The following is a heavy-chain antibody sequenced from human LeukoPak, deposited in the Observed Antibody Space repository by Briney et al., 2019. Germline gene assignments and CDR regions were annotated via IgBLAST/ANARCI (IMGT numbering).Heavy chain of an antibody. J-gene: IGHJ4*02. V-gene: IGHV3-20*04. CDR1: GFTFDDYG. D-gene: IGHD2-15*01. CDR2: INWNGGST. CDR3: ARDVAGYCSGGSCYSLYYFDY. Sequence: AGGSLRLSCAASGFTFDDYGMSWVRQAPGKGLEWVSGINWNGGSTGYADSVKGRFTISRDNAKNSLYLQMNSLRAEDTALYYCARDVAGYCSGGSCYSLYYFDYWGQGTLVTVSS.